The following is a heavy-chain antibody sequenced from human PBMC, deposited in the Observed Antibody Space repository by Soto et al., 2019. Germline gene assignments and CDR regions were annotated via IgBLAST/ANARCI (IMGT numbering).Heavy chain of an antibody. Sequence: ASEKVSLKVSRYTPTEFFTPSVRKAPGKGLEWMGGFDPEDGETIYAQKFQGRVTMAEDTSTDTAYMELSSLRSEDTAVYYCAMNYYDSSGYKDYWGQGTLVTVSS. CDR2: FDPEDGET. J-gene: IGHJ4*02. V-gene: IGHV1-24*01. D-gene: IGHD3-22*01. CDR3: AMNYYDSSGYKDY. CDR1: RYTPTEFF.